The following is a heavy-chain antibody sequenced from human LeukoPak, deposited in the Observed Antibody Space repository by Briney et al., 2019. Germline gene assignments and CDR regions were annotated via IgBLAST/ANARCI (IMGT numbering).Heavy chain of an antibody. CDR1: EFTFSSYA. CDR2: ISDTGVTT. D-gene: IGHD5-12*01. V-gene: IGHV3-23*01. Sequence: GGSLRLSCAASEFTFSSYAMSWVRQAPGKGLEWVSTISDTGVTTYYAGSVKGRFTISRDNSKNTLYLQMNSLRAEDTAIYYCAKVVGTRYSGYNWWGQGTLVTVSS. CDR3: AKVVGTRYSGYNW. J-gene: IGHJ4*02.